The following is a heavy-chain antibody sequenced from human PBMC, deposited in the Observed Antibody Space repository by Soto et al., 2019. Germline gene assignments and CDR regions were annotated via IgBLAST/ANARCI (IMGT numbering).Heavy chain of an antibody. J-gene: IGHJ4*02. CDR1: GYTFTAYY. CDR2: INPDTGGT. CDR3: ARAIARDGSSWYRGGYDS. Sequence: QVRLLQSGAEVKESGASVKVSCEASGYTFTAYYIHWVRQAPGQGLEWMGWINPDTGGTDYAQKFQGWVTVTRDTSFTTAFMELASLKIDGTAVYYCARAIARDGSSWYRGGYDSWGQGTLVTVSS. V-gene: IGHV1-2*04. D-gene: IGHD6-13*01.